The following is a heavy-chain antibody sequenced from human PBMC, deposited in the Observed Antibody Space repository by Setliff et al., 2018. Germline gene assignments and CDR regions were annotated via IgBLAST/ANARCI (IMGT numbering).Heavy chain of an antibody. CDR1: GFTFSDNG. CDR2: ISSSSTKI. D-gene: IGHD6-19*01. CDR3: ARDPRKGIAVAGWFDP. V-gene: IGHV3-21*04. Sequence: GGSLRLSCEASGFTFSDNGMAWVRQSPGMGLEWVASISSSSTKIFYAETVRGRFNISRDNARKSLFLQMNSLRAEDTAFYHCARDPRKGIAVAGWFDPWGQGTLVTVSS. J-gene: IGHJ5*02.